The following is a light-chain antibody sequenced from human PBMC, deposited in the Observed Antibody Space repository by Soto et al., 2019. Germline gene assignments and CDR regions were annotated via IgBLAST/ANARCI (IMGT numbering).Light chain of an antibody. J-gene: IGLJ2*01. V-gene: IGLV2-23*02. Sequence: QSALTQPASVSGSPGQSITISCSGTSADIGSYSLVSWYQQRPGRAPQLLIFEVTKRPLGVSDRFSGSKSGNTASLTISGIQAEDEAAYYRSSYVRNNVLVLFGGGTKLTVL. CDR3: SSYVRNNVLVL. CDR2: EVT. CDR1: SADIGSYSL.